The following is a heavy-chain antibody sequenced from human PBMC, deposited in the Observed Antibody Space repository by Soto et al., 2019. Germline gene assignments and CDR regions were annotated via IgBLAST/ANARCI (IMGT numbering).Heavy chain of an antibody. J-gene: IGHJ4*02. CDR3: TTVDSRYCRSTSCYDY. CDR2: IKSKTDGGTT. V-gene: IGHV3-15*01. CDR1: GFTFSNAW. D-gene: IGHD2-2*01. Sequence: EVQLVESGGGLVKPGGSLRLSCAASGFTFSNAWMSWVRQAPGKGLEWVGRIKSKTDGGTTDYAAPVKGRFTISRDDSKNTLYLEMNSLKTADTAVYYCTTVDSRYCRSTSCYDYWGQGTLVTVSS.